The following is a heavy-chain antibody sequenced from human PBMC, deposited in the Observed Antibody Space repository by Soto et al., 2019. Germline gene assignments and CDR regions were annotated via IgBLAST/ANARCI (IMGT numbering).Heavy chain of an antibody. CDR2: ISYDGSNK. V-gene: IGHV3-30-3*01. D-gene: IGHD5-12*01. J-gene: IGHJ6*02. CDR3: AREMATTDQMDV. CDR1: GFTFSSYA. Sequence: QVQLVESGGGVVQPGRSLRLSCAASGFTFSSYAMHWVRQAPGKGLEWVAVISYDGSNKYYADSVKGRFTISRDNSKNTLYLQMNSLRAEDTAVYYCAREMATTDQMDVWGQGTTVTVSS.